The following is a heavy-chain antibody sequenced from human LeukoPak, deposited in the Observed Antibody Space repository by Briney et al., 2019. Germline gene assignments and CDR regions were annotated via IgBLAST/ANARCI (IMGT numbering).Heavy chain of an antibody. J-gene: IGHJ3*02. V-gene: IGHV4-39*01. D-gene: IGHD5-24*01. CDR1: GGSITSSYY. CDR2: ISSGGGT. CDR3: ARQERRDGSPKGCFDI. Sequence: SETLSLTCTVSGGSITSSYYWGWIRQPPGKGLEWIGSISSGGGTYYNPSLKSRFTMSVDTSKSQFSLKLNSVTAADTAVYSCARQERRDGSPKGCFDIWGQGTMVTVSS.